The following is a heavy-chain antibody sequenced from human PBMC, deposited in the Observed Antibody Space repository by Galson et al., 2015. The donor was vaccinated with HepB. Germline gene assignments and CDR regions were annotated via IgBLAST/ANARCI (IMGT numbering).Heavy chain of an antibody. Sequence: SLRLSCAASGFTFSSYGMHWVRQAPGKGLEWVAFIRYDGSNKYYADSVKGRFTISRDNSKNTLYLQMNSLRAEDTAVYYCAKVDIFGSQFDYWGQGTLVTVSS. V-gene: IGHV3-30*02. J-gene: IGHJ4*02. CDR3: AKVDIFGSQFDY. CDR2: IRYDGSNK. D-gene: IGHD3-9*01. CDR1: GFTFSSYG.